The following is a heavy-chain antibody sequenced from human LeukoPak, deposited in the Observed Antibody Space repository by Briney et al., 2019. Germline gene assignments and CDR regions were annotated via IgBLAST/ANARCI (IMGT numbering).Heavy chain of an antibody. CDR2: MNPNSGNT. CDR1: GYTLTSYD. Sequence: GASVKVSCKASGYTLTSYDINWVRQATGQGLEWMGWMNPNSGNTGYAQKFQGRVTMTRNTSISTAYMELSSLRSEDTAVYYCARERILRNRWCLVYWGQGTLVTVSS. CDR3: ARERILRNRWCLVY. D-gene: IGHD2-21*01. V-gene: IGHV1-8*01. J-gene: IGHJ4*02.